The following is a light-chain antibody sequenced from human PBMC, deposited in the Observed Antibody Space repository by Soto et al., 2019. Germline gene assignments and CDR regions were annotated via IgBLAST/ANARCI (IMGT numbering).Light chain of an antibody. CDR2: SNN. J-gene: IGLJ2*01. CDR3: AAWDDSLNGVV. Sequence: QSVLTQPPSASGTPGQRGTISCSGSSSNIGSNTVNWYQQLPGTAPKLLIYSNNQRPSGGPDRFSGSKSGTSASLAISGRQAEGEADYYCAAWDDSLNGVVFGGGTNLTVL. V-gene: IGLV1-44*01. CDR1: SSNIGSNT.